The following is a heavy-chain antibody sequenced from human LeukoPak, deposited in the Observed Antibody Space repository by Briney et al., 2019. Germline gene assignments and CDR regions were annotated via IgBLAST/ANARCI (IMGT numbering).Heavy chain of an antibody. J-gene: IGHJ3*02. CDR3: ASPGSKLAAAGFDAFDI. CDR1: GFTFSSYT. D-gene: IGHD6-13*01. CDR2: ISSSSSYI. V-gene: IGHV3-21*01. Sequence: GGSLRLSCAASGFTFSSYTVSWVRQAPGKGLEWVSSISSSSSYIYYADSVKGRFTISRDNAKNSLYLQMNSLRAEDTAVYYCASPGSKLAAAGFDAFDIWGQGTMVTVSS.